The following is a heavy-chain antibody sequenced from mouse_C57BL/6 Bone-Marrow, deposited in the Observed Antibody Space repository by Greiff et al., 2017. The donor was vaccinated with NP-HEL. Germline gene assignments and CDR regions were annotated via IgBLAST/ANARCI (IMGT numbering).Heavy chain of an antibody. D-gene: IGHD2-3*01. CDR2: IDPENGDT. CDR3: TNDGYYDWFAY. CDR1: GFNIKADY. Sequence: VQLQQSGAELVRPGASVKLSCTASGFNIKADYMHWVKQRPEQGLEWIGWIDPENGDTEYASKFQGKATITADTSSNTAYLQLSSLTSEDTAVYYCTNDGYYDWFAYWGQGTLVTVSA. V-gene: IGHV14-4*01. J-gene: IGHJ3*01.